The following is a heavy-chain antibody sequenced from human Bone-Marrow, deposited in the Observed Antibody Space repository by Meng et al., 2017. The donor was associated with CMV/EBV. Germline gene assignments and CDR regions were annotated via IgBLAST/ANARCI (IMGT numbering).Heavy chain of an antibody. CDR2: ISSNGGST. V-gene: IGHV3-64*02. CDR1: GFTFSSYA. J-gene: IGHJ4*02. Sequence: ETLSLTCAASGFTFSSYAMHWVRQAPGKGLEYVSAISSNGGSTYYADSVKGRFTISRDNSKNTLYLQMGSLRAEDMAVYYCAFTRAPYCGGACFDYWGQGTLVTVSS. D-gene: IGHD2-21*02. CDR3: AFTRAPYCGGACFDY.